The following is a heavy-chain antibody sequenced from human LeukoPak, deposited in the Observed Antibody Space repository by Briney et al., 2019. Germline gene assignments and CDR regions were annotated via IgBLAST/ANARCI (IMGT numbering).Heavy chain of an antibody. V-gene: IGHV3-9*01. J-gene: IGHJ3*02. CDR1: GFTFDDYA. CDR3: AKPDSSSWYEDDAFDI. D-gene: IGHD6-13*01. CDR2: ISWNSGSI. Sequence: QTGGSLRLSCAASGFTFDDYAMHWVRQAPGKGLEWVSGISWNSGSIGYADSVKGRFTISRDNAKNSLYLQMNSLRTEDTALYYCAKPDSSSWYEDDAFDIWGQGTMVTVSS.